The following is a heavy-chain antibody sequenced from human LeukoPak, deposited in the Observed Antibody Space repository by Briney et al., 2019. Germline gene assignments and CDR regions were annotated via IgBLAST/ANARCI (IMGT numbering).Heavy chain of an antibody. CDR1: GFTFSSDA. V-gene: IGHV3-23*01. CDR2: ISGSGGRT. CDR3: AKEARYSYGPLDF. J-gene: IGHJ4*02. D-gene: IGHD5-18*01. Sequence: GGSLRLSCAASGFTFSSDAMSWVRQAPGKGLEWVAGISGSGGRTYYADSVKGRFTISRDNSKNTVYLQMSSLSAEDTAVYYCAKEARYSYGPLDFWGQGTLVTVSS.